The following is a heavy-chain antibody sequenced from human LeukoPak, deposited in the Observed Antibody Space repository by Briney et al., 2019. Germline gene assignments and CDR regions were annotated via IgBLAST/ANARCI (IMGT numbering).Heavy chain of an antibody. CDR1: GGSISSSSYY. V-gene: IGHV4-61*01. CDR3: AREPVPRELLRRRGVRGYYYYMDV. CDR2: IYYSGST. D-gene: IGHD1-26*01. Sequence: SETLSLTCTVSGGSISSSSYYWGWIRQPPGKGLEWIGYIYYSGSTNYNPSLKSRVTISVDTSKNQFSPKLSSVTAADTAVYYCAREPVPRELLRRRGVRGYYYYMDVWGKGTTVTVSS. J-gene: IGHJ6*03.